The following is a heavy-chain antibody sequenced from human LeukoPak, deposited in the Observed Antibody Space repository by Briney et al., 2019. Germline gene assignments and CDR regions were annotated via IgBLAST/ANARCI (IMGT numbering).Heavy chain of an antibody. CDR2: INTNTGNP. V-gene: IGHV7-4-1*02. D-gene: IGHD6-19*01. CDR3: ARARSGWASDALDI. Sequence: ASVKVSCEASGYTFTSYAMNWVRQAPGQGLEWMGWINTNTGNPTYAQGFTGRFVFSLDTSVSTAYLQISSLKAEDTAVYYCARARSGWASDALDIWGQGTMVTVSS. CDR1: GYTFTSYA. J-gene: IGHJ3*02.